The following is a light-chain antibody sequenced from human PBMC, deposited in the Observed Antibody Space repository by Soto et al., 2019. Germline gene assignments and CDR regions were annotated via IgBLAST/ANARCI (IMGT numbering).Light chain of an antibody. CDR1: QGISTY. CDR2: GAT. V-gene: IGKV1-39*01. J-gene: IGKJ1*01. Sequence: DIQMTQSPSSLSESAGDRVTITCRASQGISTYLNWYQHKPGKAPNLLIHGATTLQTGVPSRFSGSGSGTDFTLTISSLQPEDFATYYCQQSFVTPRTFGQGTKVVIK. CDR3: QQSFVTPRT.